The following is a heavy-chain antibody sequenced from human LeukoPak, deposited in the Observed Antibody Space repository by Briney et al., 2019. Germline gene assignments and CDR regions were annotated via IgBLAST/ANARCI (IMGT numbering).Heavy chain of an antibody. J-gene: IGHJ4*02. CDR2: ISGCGGTT. CDR3: TTELTYYDFWSGYYSGDY. D-gene: IGHD3-3*01. Sequence: QPGGSLRLSCAASGFTFRNYAVSWARQAPGKGLEWVSGISGCGGTTYNADSVKGRFTISSDISKNTLWLQMNSLRAEDTAVYYCTTELTYYDFWSGYYSGDYWGQGTLVTVSS. CDR1: GFTFRNYA. V-gene: IGHV3-23*01.